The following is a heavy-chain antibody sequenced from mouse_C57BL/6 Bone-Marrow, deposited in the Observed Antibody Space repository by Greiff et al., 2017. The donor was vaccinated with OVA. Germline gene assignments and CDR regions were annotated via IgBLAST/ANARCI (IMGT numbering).Heavy chain of an antibody. V-gene: IGHV1-50*01. CDR1: GYTFTSYW. J-gene: IGHJ2*01. CDR2: IDPSDSYT. CDR3: ARRGLTTVVFDY. Sequence: QVQLQQPGAELVKPGASVKLSCKASGYTFTSYWMQWVKQRPGQGLEWIGEIDPSDSYTNYNQKFKGKATLTVDTSSSPAYMQLSSLTSEDSAVYYCARRGLTTVVFDYWGQGTTLTVSS. D-gene: IGHD1-1*01.